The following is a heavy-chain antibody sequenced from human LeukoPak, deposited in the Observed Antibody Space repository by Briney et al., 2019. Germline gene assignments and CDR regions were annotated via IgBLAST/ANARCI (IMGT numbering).Heavy chain of an antibody. CDR3: VRGSYGAYDY. J-gene: IGHJ4*02. CDR1: GFTFNTYT. V-gene: IGHV3-21*01. CDR2: ISSDSSYI. D-gene: IGHD4-17*01. Sequence: GGSLRLSCAASGFTFNTYTMNWVRQAPGKGLEWVSSISSDSSYIYYADAVHGRFTVSRDNAKYSLYLQMNSLRAEDTAVYYCVRGSYGAYDYWGQGSLVTVSS.